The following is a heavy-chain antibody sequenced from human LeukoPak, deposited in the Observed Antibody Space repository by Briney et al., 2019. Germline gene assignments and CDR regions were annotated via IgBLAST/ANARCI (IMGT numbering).Heavy chain of an antibody. J-gene: IGHJ5*02. V-gene: IGHV4-4*02. Sequence: SGTRSLPCAVSGGSISSSNWWRWVRQPPGRGLEWVGENYHSGGTNYNPSLKSRVTISVDKSKNQFSLQLSSVTAADTAVYYCARGSRYCGGDCYSPWRGQGSWGQGTLVTVSS. CDR2: NYHSGGT. D-gene: IGHD2-21*02. CDR3: ARGSRYCGGDCYSPWRGQGS. CDR1: GGSISSSNW.